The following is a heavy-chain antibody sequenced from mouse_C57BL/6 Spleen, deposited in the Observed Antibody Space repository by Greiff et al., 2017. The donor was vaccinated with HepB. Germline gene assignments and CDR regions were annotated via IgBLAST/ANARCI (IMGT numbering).Heavy chain of an antibody. CDR3: ARYEGYDGYYDWYFDV. J-gene: IGHJ1*03. D-gene: IGHD2-3*01. Sequence: VQLQQPGAELVRPGTSVKLSCKASGYTFTSYWMHWVKQRPGQGLEWLGVIDPSDSYTNYNQKFKGKATLTVDTSSSTAYMQLSSLTSEDSAVYYCARYEGYDGYYDWYFDVWGTGTTVTVSS. V-gene: IGHV1-59*01. CDR2: IDPSDSYT. CDR1: GYTFTSYW.